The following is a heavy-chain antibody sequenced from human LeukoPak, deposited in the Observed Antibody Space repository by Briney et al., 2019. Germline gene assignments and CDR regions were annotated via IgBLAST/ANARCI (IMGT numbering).Heavy chain of an antibody. Sequence: SETLSLTCTVSGGSISSGDYYWSWIRQPPGKGLEGIGYIYYSGSTYYNPSLKSRVTISVDTSKNQFSLKLSSVTAADTAVYYCARAPVLRFLEWLLPTSMDVWGQGTTVTVSS. D-gene: IGHD3-3*01. CDR3: ARAPVLRFLEWLLPTSMDV. CDR1: GGSISSGDYY. V-gene: IGHV4-30-4*01. CDR2: IYYSGST. J-gene: IGHJ6*02.